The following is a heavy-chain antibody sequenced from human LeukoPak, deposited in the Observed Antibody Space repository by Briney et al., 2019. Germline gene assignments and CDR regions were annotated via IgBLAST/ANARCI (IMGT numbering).Heavy chain of an antibody. CDR1: GFTFSSYV. Sequence: GGSLRLSCAASGFTFSSYVMSWVRQAPGKGLEWVSAISGSGGSTYYADSVKGRFTISRDNSKNTLYLQMNSLRAEDTAVYYCAKTGHKSGSYYGYYYYMDVWGKGTTVTVSS. CDR2: ISGSGGST. CDR3: AKTGHKSGSYYGYYYYMDV. D-gene: IGHD1-26*01. J-gene: IGHJ6*03. V-gene: IGHV3-23*01.